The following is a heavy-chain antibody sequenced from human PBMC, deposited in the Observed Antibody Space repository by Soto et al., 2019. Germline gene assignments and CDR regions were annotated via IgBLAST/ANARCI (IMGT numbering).Heavy chain of an antibody. CDR1: GFTFTSHA. Sequence: EVQLVESGGGLVKPGGSLRLSCAASGFTFTSHAMNWFRQAPGKGLEWVSSITSSSSYIYYADSLKGRFTISRDNAKDSLYLQMDSLRAEDTAVYYCARVGGAGLELRFNRVGPWGQGTLVTVSS. CDR2: ITSSSSYI. J-gene: IGHJ5*02. D-gene: IGHD1-7*01. V-gene: IGHV3-21*01. CDR3: ARVGGAGLELRFNRVGP.